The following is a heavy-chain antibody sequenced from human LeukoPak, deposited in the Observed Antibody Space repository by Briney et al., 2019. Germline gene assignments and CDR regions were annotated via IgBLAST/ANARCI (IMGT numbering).Heavy chain of an antibody. CDR3: AREGGPYRPLDY. CDR2: VHLSGRT. J-gene: IGHJ4*02. Sequence: SGTLSLTCGVSGGSISSTNWWTWVRPPPGEGLEWIGEVHLSGRTNYNPSLESRVTMSVDMSENHISLKLTSVTAADTAVYYCAREGGPYRPLDYSGQGTLVTVSS. V-gene: IGHV4-4*02. CDR1: GGSISSTNW.